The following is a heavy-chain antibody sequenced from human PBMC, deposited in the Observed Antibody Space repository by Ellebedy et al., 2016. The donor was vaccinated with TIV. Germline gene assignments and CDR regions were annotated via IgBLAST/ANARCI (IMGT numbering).Heavy chain of an antibody. V-gene: IGHV1-69*13. CDR2: IIPIFGTA. CDR3: ASTEYSSSHDYYYYGMDV. D-gene: IGHD6-6*01. CDR1: GGTFSSYA. Sequence: SVKVSCXASGGTFSSYAISWVRQAPGQGLEWMGGIIPIFGTANYAQKFQGRVTITADESTSTAYMELSSLRSEDTAVYYCASTEYSSSHDYYYYGMDVWGQGTTVTVSS. J-gene: IGHJ6*02.